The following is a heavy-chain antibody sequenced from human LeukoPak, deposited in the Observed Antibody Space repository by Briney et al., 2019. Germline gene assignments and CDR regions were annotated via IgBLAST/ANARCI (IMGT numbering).Heavy chain of an antibody. CDR1: GYSISSSYY. CDR2: IYYSGST. CDR3: ARDQTYSGSGIYTYFDY. J-gene: IGHJ4*02. Sequence: SETLSLTCTVSGYSISSSYYWGWIRQPPGKGLEWIGSIYYSGSTYYNPSLKSRVTISVDTSKNQFSLKLTPVTAADTAVYYCARDQTYSGSGIYTYFDYWGQGILVTVSS. D-gene: IGHD3-10*01. V-gene: IGHV4-38-2*02.